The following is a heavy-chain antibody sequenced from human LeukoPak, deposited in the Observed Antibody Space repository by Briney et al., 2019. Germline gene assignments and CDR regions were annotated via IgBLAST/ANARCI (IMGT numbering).Heavy chain of an antibody. V-gene: IGHV3-21*01. CDR3: ASELWFGSPPYYFDS. CDR1: GFTFSNYT. J-gene: IGHJ4*02. Sequence: GRSLRLSCAAPGFTFSNYTMNWVRQAPGKGLEWVSCISSSSTYIFYADSVKGRFTISRDNAKNSLYLQLNSLRAEDTAVYYCASELWFGSPPYYFDSWGQGTLVTVSS. D-gene: IGHD3-10*01. CDR2: ISSSSTYI.